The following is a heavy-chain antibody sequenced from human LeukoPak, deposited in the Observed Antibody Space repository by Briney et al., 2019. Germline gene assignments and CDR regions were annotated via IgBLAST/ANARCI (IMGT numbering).Heavy chain of an antibody. CDR3: ASFGDSASWFDP. V-gene: IGHV3-7*01. CDR1: GFTFSNYW. J-gene: IGHJ5*02. D-gene: IGHD2-21*02. Sequence: GGSLRLSCAASGFTFSNYWMDWVRQAPGKGLEWVAKIKQDGSRKDYVDSVKGRFTISRDNAKNSLYLEMSSLRVEDTGVYYCASFGDSASWFDPWGQGTLVTVSS. CDR2: IKQDGSRK.